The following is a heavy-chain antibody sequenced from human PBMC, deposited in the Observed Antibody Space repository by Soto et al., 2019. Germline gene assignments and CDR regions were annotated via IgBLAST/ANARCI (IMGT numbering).Heavy chain of an antibody. V-gene: IGHV3-30-3*01. CDR3: SRGFYDFWSGYSNYYYYGMDV. D-gene: IGHD3-3*01. CDR2: ISYDGSNK. J-gene: IGHJ6*02. Sequence: GGSLRLSCAASGFTFSSYAMSWVRQAPGKGLEWVAVISYDGSNKYYADSVKGRFTISRDNSKNTLYLQMNSLRAENTAVYYCSRGFYDFWSGYSNYYYYGMDVWGQGTTVTVSS. CDR1: GFTFSSYA.